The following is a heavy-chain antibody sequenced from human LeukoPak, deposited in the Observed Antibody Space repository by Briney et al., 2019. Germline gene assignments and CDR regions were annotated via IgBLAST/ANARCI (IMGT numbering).Heavy chain of an antibody. J-gene: IGHJ4*02. D-gene: IGHD2-2*01. CDR3: ASSTSRAGGPGGHSFDY. V-gene: IGHV3-21*01. CDR2: ISSSTSYM. Sequence: PGGSLRLSCAASGFIFSSYSMNWVRQAPGQGLEWVSSISSSTSYMYYADSVKGRFTISRDNAKNSLYLQVNSLRADDTAVYYCASSTSRAGGPGGHSFDYWGQGTLVTVSS. CDR1: GFIFSSYS.